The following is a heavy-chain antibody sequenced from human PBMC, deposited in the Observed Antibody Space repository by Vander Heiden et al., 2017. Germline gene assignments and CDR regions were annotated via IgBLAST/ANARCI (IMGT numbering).Heavy chain of an antibody. D-gene: IGHD1-26*01. CDR2: FDPEDGET. CDR1: GHTLPELS. CDR3: ATSGGHSGSYYLDY. J-gene: IGHJ4*02. V-gene: IGHV1-24*01. Sequence: QVQLVQSGAEVKKPGASVKVSCQVSGHTLPELSMHWVRQAPGKVLEWMGGFDPEDGETIYAQKCQGRGTMTEDTSTDTAYMELSSMRSEDTAVYYCATSGGHSGSYYLDYWGQGTLVTVSS.